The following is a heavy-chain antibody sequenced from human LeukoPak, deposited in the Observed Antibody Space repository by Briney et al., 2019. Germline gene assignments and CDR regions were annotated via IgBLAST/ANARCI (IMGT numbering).Heavy chain of an antibody. Sequence: GGSLRLSCAASGFSFSSYSMNWVRQAPGKGLEWVSSISTSSSYRYYADSVKGRFTISRDNAKNSLYLQMNSLRAEDTAVYYCARDPNSSGWFDYWGQGTLVTASS. V-gene: IGHV3-21*01. CDR2: ISTSSSYR. CDR1: GFSFSSYS. J-gene: IGHJ5*01. CDR3: ARDPNSSGWFDY. D-gene: IGHD6-19*01.